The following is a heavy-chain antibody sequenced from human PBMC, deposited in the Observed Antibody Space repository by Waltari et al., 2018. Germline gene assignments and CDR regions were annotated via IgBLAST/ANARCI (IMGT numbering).Heavy chain of an antibody. CDR1: GYSFIDYY. Sequence: EVHLVQSGAGVKKPGATVKIACKASGYSFIDYYMHWVQQAPGKGVEWMGVIGPEDGEIVYAEKFQGRVTMTADTSGDTAYLERTGLTSGDTAVYYCAPLPGGSGQTFDYWGQGTLVTVSS. J-gene: IGHJ4*02. V-gene: IGHV1-69-2*01. CDR2: IGPEDGEI. CDR3: APLPGGSGQTFDY. D-gene: IGHD6-25*01.